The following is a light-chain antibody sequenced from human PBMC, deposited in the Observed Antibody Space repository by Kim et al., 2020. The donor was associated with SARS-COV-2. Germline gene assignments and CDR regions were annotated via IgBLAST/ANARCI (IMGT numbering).Light chain of an antibody. CDR3: QSADSSGNFVV. Sequence: SYELTQPPSVSESPGQTARITCSGDTLPNQYAYWYQQKPGQAPLLVIYEDTERPSGIPERFSGSNSGTTVTLTISGVQAEDEADYYCQSADSSGNFVVFG. CDR2: EDT. V-gene: IGLV3-25*03. J-gene: IGLJ2*01. CDR1: TLPNQY.